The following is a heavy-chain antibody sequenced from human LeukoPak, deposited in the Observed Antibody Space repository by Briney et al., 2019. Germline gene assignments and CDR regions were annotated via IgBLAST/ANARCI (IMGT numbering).Heavy chain of an antibody. CDR3: ARDRYYDILTGYSHELDY. D-gene: IGHD3-9*01. CDR1: GFTFSSYS. Sequence: GGSLRLSCAASGFTFSSYSMNWVRQAPGKRLEWVSSISSSSSYIYYADSVKGRFTISRDNAKNSLYPQMNSLRAEDTAVYYCARDRYYDILTGYSHELDYWGQGTLVTVSS. J-gene: IGHJ4*02. V-gene: IGHV3-21*01. CDR2: ISSSSSYI.